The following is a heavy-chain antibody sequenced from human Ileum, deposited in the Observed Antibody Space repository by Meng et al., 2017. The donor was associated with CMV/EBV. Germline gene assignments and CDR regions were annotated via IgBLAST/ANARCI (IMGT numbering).Heavy chain of an antibody. D-gene: IGHD2-21*02. CDR2: VNTDGSNA. CDR1: GSTFRDYW. J-gene: IGHJ5*02. V-gene: IGHV3-74*01. CDR3: ARDFAFREIQTADWFDA. Sequence: GESLKISCEASGSTFRDYWMHWVRQAPGKGLVWVARVNTDGSNAIYADSVKGRFTISRDNTKNTVNLQMNSLSADDTAVYYCARDFAFREIQTADWFDAWGQGTRVTVSS.